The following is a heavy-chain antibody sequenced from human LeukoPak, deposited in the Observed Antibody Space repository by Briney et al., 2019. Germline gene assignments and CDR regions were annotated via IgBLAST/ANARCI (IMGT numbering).Heavy chain of an antibody. CDR2: TYPRNSDT. J-gene: IGHJ3*02. CDR1: GYSFTSYW. Sequence: GESLKISCKGSGYSFTSYWIGWVRQIPGKGLEWMGLTYPRNSDTRYSPSFQGQVTISADRSISVAYLQWSSLKASDTAIYYCARHLTGDYEPRGMGASAIWGQGTMVTVSS. CDR3: ARHLTGDYEPRGMGASAI. V-gene: IGHV5-51*01. D-gene: IGHD4-17*01.